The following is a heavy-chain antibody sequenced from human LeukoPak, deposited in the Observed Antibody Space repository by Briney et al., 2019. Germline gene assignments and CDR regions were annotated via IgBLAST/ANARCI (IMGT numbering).Heavy chain of an antibody. D-gene: IGHD3-22*01. V-gene: IGHV4-31*03. J-gene: IGHJ4*02. Sequence: PSETLSLTCTVSGGSISSGGYYWSWIRQHPGKGLEWIGYIYYSGSTYYNPSLKSRVTISVDTSKNQFSLKLSSVTAADTAVYYCARVGGGYYYDSSGYYFDYWGQGTLVTVSS. CDR2: IYYSGST. CDR3: ARVGGGYYYDSSGYYFDY. CDR1: GGSISSGGYY.